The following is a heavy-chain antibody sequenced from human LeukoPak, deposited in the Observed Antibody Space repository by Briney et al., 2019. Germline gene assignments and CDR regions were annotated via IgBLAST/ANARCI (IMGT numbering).Heavy chain of an antibody. CDR1: GYTFTTYG. V-gene: IGHV1-18*01. J-gene: IGHJ4*02. D-gene: IGHD6-13*01. Sequence: ASVKVSCKASGYTFTTYGISWVRQAPGQGLEWMGWISAYNGDTNYAQKLQGRVTMTTDTSSSTAYMELRSLRSDDTAVYYCARAAAAGTAHFDYWGQGTLVTVSS. CDR2: ISAYNGDT. CDR3: ARAAAAGTAHFDY.